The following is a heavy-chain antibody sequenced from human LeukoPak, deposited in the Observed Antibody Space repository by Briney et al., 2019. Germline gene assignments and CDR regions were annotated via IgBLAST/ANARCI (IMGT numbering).Heavy chain of an antibody. CDR1: GVSISSSNSY. J-gene: IGHJ4*02. CDR3: ARAPPWRFDY. V-gene: IGHV4-39*01. Sequence: SETLSLTCTVSGVSISSSNSYWGWIRQPPGKGLEWIGSIYYSGNTYYNASLKSQVSISIDTSKNQFSLRLTSVTAADTAVYYCARAPPWRFDYWGQGTLVTVSS. CDR2: IYYSGNT.